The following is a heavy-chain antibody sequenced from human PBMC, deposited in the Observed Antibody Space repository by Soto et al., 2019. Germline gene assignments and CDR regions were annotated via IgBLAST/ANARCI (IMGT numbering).Heavy chain of an antibody. D-gene: IGHD3-22*01. CDR1: GFTFTGHY. CDR2: INPNSGGT. J-gene: IGHJ4*02. Sequence: ASVKVSCKASGFTFTGHYIHWVRQAPGQGLEWMGWINPNSGGTSYAQKFQGRLTMTTDTSITTAYMELSRLGSEDTAIYYCAKLAYDASGSTNPHFDYWGQGTPVTVSS. V-gene: IGHV1-2*02. CDR3: AKLAYDASGSTNPHFDY.